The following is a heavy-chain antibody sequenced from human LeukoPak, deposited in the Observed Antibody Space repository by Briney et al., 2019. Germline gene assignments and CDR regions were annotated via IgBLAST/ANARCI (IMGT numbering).Heavy chain of an antibody. V-gene: IGHV1-8*01. D-gene: IGHD1-1*01. Sequence: ASVKVSCKASGYTFTSYDINWVRQATGQGLEWMGWMNPNSGNTGYAQKFQGRVTMTRNTSISTAYMELSRLKSDDTAVYYCTSHRGTTYYMDVWGKGTTVTISS. CDR1: GYTFTSYD. CDR2: MNPNSGNT. CDR3: TSHRGTTYYMDV. J-gene: IGHJ6*03.